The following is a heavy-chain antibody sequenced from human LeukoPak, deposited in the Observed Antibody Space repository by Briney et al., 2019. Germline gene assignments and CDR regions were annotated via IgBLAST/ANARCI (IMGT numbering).Heavy chain of an antibody. CDR3: ARAAGYGAGSYGFNS. CDR2: IIREGTGT. D-gene: IGHD3-10*01. CDR1: GFSLSSHV. V-gene: IGHV3-74*01. Sequence: PGGSLRLSCAASGFSLSSHVMHWVRQAPGKGLVWVSRIIREGTGTDYADSVKGRFTISRDIATNTLSLEMNSLRAEDTAMYYCARAAGYGAGSYGFNSWGQGTTVTVSS. J-gene: IGHJ3*02.